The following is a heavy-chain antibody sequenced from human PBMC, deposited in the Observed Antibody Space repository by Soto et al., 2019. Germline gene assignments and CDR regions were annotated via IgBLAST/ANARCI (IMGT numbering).Heavy chain of an antibody. CDR3: ARDQDYGDYVEGDYYYGMDG. CDR1: GGSISSGGYY. Sequence: PSETLSLTCTVSGGSISSGGYYWSWIRQHPGKGLEWIGYIYYSGSTYYNPSLKSRVTISVDTSKNQFSLKLSSVTAADTAVYYCARDQDYGDYVEGDYYYGMDGWGQGTTVT. CDR2: IYYSGST. V-gene: IGHV4-31*03. D-gene: IGHD4-17*01. J-gene: IGHJ6*02.